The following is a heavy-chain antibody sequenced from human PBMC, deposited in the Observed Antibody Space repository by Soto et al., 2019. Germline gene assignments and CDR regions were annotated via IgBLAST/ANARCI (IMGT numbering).Heavy chain of an antibody. J-gene: IGHJ4*02. CDR2: IIGSTSDT. V-gene: IGHV3-21*01. D-gene: IGHD1-26*01. Sequence: GGSLRLSCAASGFTFSIYSMNWVRQAPGKGLEWASSIIGSTSDTFYADSVKGRFTISRDKAKKSLYLQMDSLRGEDTAVYYCARSGITGGSYPPGYWGQGT. CDR3: ARSGITGGSYPPGY. CDR1: GFTFSIYS.